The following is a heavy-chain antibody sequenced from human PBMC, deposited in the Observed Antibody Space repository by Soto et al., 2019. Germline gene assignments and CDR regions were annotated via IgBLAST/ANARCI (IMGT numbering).Heavy chain of an antibody. V-gene: IGHV5-51*01. CDR1: GYGFSIHW. D-gene: IGHD2-15*01. CDR3: ASDSHCDGGNCPMGGFDM. Sequence: GDALQIYCKVSGYGFSIHWVAWLRQMPGKGLEWVGIIYPGNSNTMYSPSFQGQVTISADTALSTTYLQWDTLKPSDTAIYFCASDSHCDGGNCPMGGFDMWGQGTMVTVSS. CDR2: IYPGNSNT. J-gene: IGHJ3*02.